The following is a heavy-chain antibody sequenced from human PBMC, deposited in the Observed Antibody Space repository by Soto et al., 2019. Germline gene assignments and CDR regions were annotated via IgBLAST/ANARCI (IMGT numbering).Heavy chain of an antibody. CDR3: ARERGIDGDTGGYWYFDL. V-gene: IGHV3-53*04. CDR1: GFTVSSNY. J-gene: IGHJ2*01. Sequence: EVQLVESGGGLVQPGGSLRLSCAASGFTVSSNYMSWVRQAPGKGLEWVSVIYSGSHTYYADSVKGRFTISRHNSTNTLYLQLHSLRAEDTAVYYCARERGIDGDTGGYWYFDLWGRGTLVTVSS. D-gene: IGHD2-21*02. CDR2: IYSGSHT.